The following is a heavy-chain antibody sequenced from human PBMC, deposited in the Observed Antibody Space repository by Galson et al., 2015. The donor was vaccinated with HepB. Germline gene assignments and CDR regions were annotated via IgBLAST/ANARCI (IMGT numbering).Heavy chain of an antibody. D-gene: IGHD5-18*01. CDR3: ARDHLLGYSYGIFGY. Sequence: SLRLSCAASGFTVSSYAMHWVRQAPGKGLEWVAVISYDGSNKYYADSVKGRFTISRDNSKNTLYLQMNSLRAEDTAVYYCARDHLLGYSYGIFGYWGQGTLVTVSS. CDR1: GFTVSSYA. V-gene: IGHV3-30-3*01. J-gene: IGHJ4*02. CDR2: ISYDGSNK.